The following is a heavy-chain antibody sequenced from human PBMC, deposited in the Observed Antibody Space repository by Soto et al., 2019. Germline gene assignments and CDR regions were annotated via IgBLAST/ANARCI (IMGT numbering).Heavy chain of an antibody. J-gene: IGHJ2*01. Sequence: QITLKESGPTLVKPTQTLTLTCTFSGFSLSTSGVGVGWIRQPPGKALEWLALIYWDDDKRYSPSLKSRLTITKDTSKNQVVLTMTNMDPVDTATYYCAHRWYGVYESDWYSDLWGRGTLVTVSS. D-gene: IGHD4-17*01. V-gene: IGHV2-5*02. CDR2: IYWDDDK. CDR1: GFSLSTSGVG. CDR3: AHRWYGVYESDWYSDL.